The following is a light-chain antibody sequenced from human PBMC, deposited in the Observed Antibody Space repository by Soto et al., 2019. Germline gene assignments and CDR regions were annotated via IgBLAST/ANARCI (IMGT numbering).Light chain of an antibody. Sequence: QSALTQPASVSGSPGRSVTISCTGTSTDVGDFNYVSWYQHLPGRAPKLIIYDVTNRPSGISYRFSASKSGRTASLTISGLQAEDEGDYYCSSYSSSTTHVVFRGGTKLTVL. CDR3: SSYSSSTTHVV. V-gene: IGLV2-14*03. CDR2: DVT. J-gene: IGLJ2*01. CDR1: STDVGDFNY.